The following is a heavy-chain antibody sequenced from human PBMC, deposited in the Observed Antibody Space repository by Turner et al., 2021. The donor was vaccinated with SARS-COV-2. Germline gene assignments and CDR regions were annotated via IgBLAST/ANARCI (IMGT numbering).Heavy chain of an antibody. CDR2: INPGRGTT. CDR3: ARDQGGITAADS. CDR1: GYIFDTYY. Sequence: QVRLVQSGAEVKKPGASVTVSCQASGYIFDTYYIHWVRQAPGQGLEWVRLINPGRGTTAYARKFQDRVSMTRDTSTNTVYMDLNRLRSEDTAMYFCARDQGGITAADSWGQGTLVTVSS. V-gene: IGHV1-46*02. J-gene: IGHJ5*02. D-gene: IGHD6-13*01.